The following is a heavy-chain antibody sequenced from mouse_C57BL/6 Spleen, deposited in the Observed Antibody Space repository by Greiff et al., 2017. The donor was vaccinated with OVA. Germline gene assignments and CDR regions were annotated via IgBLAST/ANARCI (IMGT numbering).Heavy chain of an antibody. V-gene: IGHV1-15*01. Sequence: QVQLQQSGAELVRPGASVTLSCKASGYTFTDYEMHWVKQTPVHGLEWIGAIDPETGGTAYNQKFKGKAILTADKSSSTAYMVLRSLTSEDSSVYECTRYYDYDEWYFDVWGTGTTVTVSS. CDR3: TRYYDYDEWYFDV. J-gene: IGHJ1*03. CDR2: IDPETGGT. CDR1: GYTFTDYE. D-gene: IGHD2-4*01.